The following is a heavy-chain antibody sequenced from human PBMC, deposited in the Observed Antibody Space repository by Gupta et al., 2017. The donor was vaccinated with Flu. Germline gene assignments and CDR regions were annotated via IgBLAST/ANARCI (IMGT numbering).Heavy chain of an antibody. V-gene: IGHV3-15*01. CDR1: GFTFSNAW. Sequence: EVQLVESGGGLVKPGGSLRLSCAASGFTFSNAWMSWVRQAPGKGLEWGCRIKSKTGGGKTDFAAPVKGRFTISKEDSKNTLYLQMNSLKTEDTAVYYCTTGDTTMVMDYWGQGTLVTVSS. D-gene: IGHD5-18*01. CDR2: IKSKTGGGKT. CDR3: TTGDTTMVMDY. J-gene: IGHJ4*02.